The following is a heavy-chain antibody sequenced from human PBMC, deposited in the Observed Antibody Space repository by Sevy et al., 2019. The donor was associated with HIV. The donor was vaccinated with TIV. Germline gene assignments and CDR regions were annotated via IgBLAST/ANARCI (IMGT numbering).Heavy chain of an antibody. D-gene: IGHD2-21*02. V-gene: IGHV3-9*01. CDR1: GFPFNDHA. CDR3: AKDINRGCDGVNCYSYYYYFYGLDV. J-gene: IGHJ6*02. CDR2: ISWDGRDI. Sequence: GGSLRLSCAASGFPFNDHAMHWVRQVPGKGLEWVAGISWDGRDIGYVDSMKGRFTISRDNARHFVYLEMNSLRPEDTAIYYCAKDINRGCDGVNCYSYYYYFYGLDVWGQGTTVTVSS.